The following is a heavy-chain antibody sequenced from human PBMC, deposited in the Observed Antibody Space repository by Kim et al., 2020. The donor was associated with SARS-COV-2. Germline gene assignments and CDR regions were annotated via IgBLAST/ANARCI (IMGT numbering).Heavy chain of an antibody. CDR1: GDSSSSSY. D-gene: IGHD3-10*01. V-gene: IGHV4-59*08. CDR3: ARQRGQYLAPPDY. CDR2: ISYSGNT. J-gene: IGHJ4*01. Sequence: SETLSLTCTISGDSSSSSYWNWFRQPPGKGLEWIGYISYSGNTNYRPSLKIRVAISVDTSKSQVSLKVRSVTAADTAVFYCARQRGQYLAPPDYWGHGIL.